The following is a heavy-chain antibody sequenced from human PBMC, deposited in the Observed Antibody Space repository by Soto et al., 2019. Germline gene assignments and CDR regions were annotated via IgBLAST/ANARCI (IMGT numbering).Heavy chain of an antibody. V-gene: IGHV4-31*03. CDR1: GGSISSGAYY. CDR3: ARGSSGSYWFDP. Sequence: PSETLSLTCIVSGGSISSGAYYWSWIRRHPGKGLEWIGYIYFSGSTYYNPSLKSRVTMSIDRSKNQFSLNLSSVTAADTAVYNCARGSSGSYWFDPWGQGTLVTVSS. J-gene: IGHJ5*02. CDR2: IYFSGST. D-gene: IGHD1-26*01.